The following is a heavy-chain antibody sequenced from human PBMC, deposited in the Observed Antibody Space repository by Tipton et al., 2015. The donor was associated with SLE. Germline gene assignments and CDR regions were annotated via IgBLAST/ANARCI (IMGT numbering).Heavy chain of an antibody. CDR3: TTETKWSASWPR. V-gene: IGHV3-15*05. Sequence: SLRLSCAASGFTFNNAWMTWVRQAPGKGLEWVGRITSKTDGGTTHYAAPVKGRFTISRHDSKTTLYLHMNSMKTEDTAVYYCTTETKWSASWPRWGQGTLVTVSS. D-gene: IGHD2-2*01. J-gene: IGHJ4*02. CDR1: GFTFNNAW. CDR2: ITSKTDGGTT.